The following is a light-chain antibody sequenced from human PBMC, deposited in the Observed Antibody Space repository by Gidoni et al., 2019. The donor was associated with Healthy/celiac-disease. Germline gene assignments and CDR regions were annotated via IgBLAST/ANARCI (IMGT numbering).Light chain of an antibody. CDR2: AAS. V-gene: IGKV1-39*01. Sequence: DIQMTQSPSSLSASVGDRVTITCRASQSISSYLNWYQQKPGKAPKLVIYAASSLQSGVPSRFSGSGSGTDFTLTISSLQPEDFATYYCQQGYSSWTFGQGTKVEIK. CDR3: QQGYSSWT. CDR1: QSISSY. J-gene: IGKJ1*01.